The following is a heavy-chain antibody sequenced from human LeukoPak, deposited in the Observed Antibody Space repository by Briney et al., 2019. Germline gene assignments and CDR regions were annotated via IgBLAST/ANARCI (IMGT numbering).Heavy chain of an antibody. CDR2: ISGSGGST. Sequence: GGSLRLSCAASGFTFSSYAMSWVRQAPGKGLEWVSAISGSGGSTYYADSVKGRFTISRDNAKNSLYLQMNSLRAEDTAVYYCARGIVVVDYWGQGTLVTVSS. D-gene: IGHD2-15*01. V-gene: IGHV3-23*01. CDR1: GFTFSSYA. CDR3: ARGIVVVDY. J-gene: IGHJ4*02.